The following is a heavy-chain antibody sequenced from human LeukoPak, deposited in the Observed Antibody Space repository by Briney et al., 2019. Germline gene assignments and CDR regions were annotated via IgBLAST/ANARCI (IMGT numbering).Heavy chain of an antibody. CDR3: ARDRRGYYDSSGYRDY. D-gene: IGHD3-22*01. CDR2: ISAYNGNT. J-gene: IGHJ4*02. V-gene: IGHV1-18*04. Sequence: ASVKVSCKASGYTFTGYYMHWVRQAPGQGLEWIGWISAYNGNTNYAQNLQGRVTMTTDTSTSTVYMELRSLRSDDTAVYYCARDRRGYYDSSGYRDYWGQGTLVTVSS. CDR1: GYTFTGYY.